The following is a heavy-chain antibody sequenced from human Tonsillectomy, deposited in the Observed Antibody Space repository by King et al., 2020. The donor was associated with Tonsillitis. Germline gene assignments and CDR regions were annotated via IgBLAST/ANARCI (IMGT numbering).Heavy chain of an antibody. CDR3: AKDPTGGWFGAELNHFEY. CDR2: IRYDGSQK. CDR1: GFTFSSYG. J-gene: IGHJ4*02. D-gene: IGHD4-23*01. Sequence: VQLVESGGGVVQPGGSLRLSCAASGFTFSSYGMHWVRQAPGKWLEWVTFIRYDGSQKYYADSVKGRFTISRDNSKNTLYLQLHSLRAEDTAVYYCAKDPTGGWFGAELNHFEYWGQGTLVTVSS. V-gene: IGHV3-30*02.